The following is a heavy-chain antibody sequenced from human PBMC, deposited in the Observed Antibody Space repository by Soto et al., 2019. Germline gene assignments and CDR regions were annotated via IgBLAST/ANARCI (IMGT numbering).Heavy chain of an antibody. CDR2: ISGYNGNT. Sequence: XSVKVCCTGSGYIFINYGRTLVRQAPGQGLECMGWISGYNGNTKYADKLQVRVTMTTDTSTTKAYMELRSLRSDDTAVYYCARDDVPAAKWLDRWGQGTLVTVSS. D-gene: IGHD2-2*01. V-gene: IGHV1-18*01. J-gene: IGHJ5*02. CDR3: ARDDVPAAKWLDR. CDR1: GYIFINYG.